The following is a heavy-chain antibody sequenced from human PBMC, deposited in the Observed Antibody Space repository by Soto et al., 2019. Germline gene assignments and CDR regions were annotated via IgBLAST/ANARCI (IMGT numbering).Heavy chain of an antibody. Sequence: SETLSLTCTVSGGSVSSGSYYWSWIRQPPGKGLEWIGYIYYSGSTNYNPSLKSRVTISVDTSKNHFALKLTSVTAADSAVYYCAGASSSSSAPDYWGQGLQVTVSS. CDR2: IYYSGST. CDR3: AGASSSSSAPDY. V-gene: IGHV4-61*03. CDR1: GGSVSSGSYY. D-gene: IGHD6-6*01. J-gene: IGHJ4*02.